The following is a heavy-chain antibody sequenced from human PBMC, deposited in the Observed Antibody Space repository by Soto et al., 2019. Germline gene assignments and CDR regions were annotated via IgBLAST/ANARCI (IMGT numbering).Heavy chain of an antibody. J-gene: IGHJ4*02. D-gene: IGHD3-3*01. Sequence: EVQLVESGGGLVQPGGSLRLSCVVSGITFSTYRMHWVRQAPGKGLVWVSHIKSDGTVTHYTDSVRGRFIISRDNAKNTLFLQMNSLRAEDTDVYYCARENYDFWSSYYLDYWGQGTLVTVSS. CDR3: ARENYDFWSSYYLDY. V-gene: IGHV3-74*01. CDR1: GITFSTYR. CDR2: IKSDGTVT.